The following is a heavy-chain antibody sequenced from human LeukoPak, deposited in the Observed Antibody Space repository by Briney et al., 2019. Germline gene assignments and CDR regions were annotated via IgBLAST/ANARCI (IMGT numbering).Heavy chain of an antibody. CDR3: ARVMSSSGWYGMNFDY. D-gene: IGHD6-19*01. J-gene: IGHJ4*02. CDR2: INPNSGGT. CDR1: GYTFTGYY. Sequence: ASVKVSCKASGYTFTGYYMHWVRQAPGQGLEWMGWINPNSGGTNYAQKFQGRVTMTRDTSISTAYMELSRLRSDDTAVYYCARVMSSSGWYGMNFDYWGQGTLVTVSS. V-gene: IGHV1-2*02.